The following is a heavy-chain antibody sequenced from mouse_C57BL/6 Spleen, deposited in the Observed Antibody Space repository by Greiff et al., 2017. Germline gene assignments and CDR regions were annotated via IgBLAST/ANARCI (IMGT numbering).Heavy chain of an antibody. J-gene: IGHJ3*01. CDR1: GYTFTSYG. CDR2: IYPRSGNT. V-gene: IGHV1-81*01. Sequence: QVQLQQSGAELARPGASVKLSCKASGYTFTSYGISWVKQRTGQGLEWIGEIYPRSGNTYYNEKFKGKATLTADKSSSTAYMELRSLTSEDSAVYFCARYDYDGEFAYWGQGTLVTVSA. CDR3: ARYDYDGEFAY. D-gene: IGHD2-4*01.